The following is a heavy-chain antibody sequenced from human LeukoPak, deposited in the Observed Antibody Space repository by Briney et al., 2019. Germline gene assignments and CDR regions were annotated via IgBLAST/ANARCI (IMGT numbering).Heavy chain of an antibody. CDR1: GGSFSGYY. CDR3: AGLYYYDSSGYLDY. CDR2: INHSGST. J-gene: IGHJ4*02. D-gene: IGHD3-22*01. Sequence: SETLSLTCAAYGGSFSGYYWSWIRQPPGKGLEWIGEINHSGSTNYNPSLKSRVTISVDTSKNQFSLKLSSATAADTAVYYCAGLYYYDSSGYLDYWGQGTLVTVSS. V-gene: IGHV4-34*01.